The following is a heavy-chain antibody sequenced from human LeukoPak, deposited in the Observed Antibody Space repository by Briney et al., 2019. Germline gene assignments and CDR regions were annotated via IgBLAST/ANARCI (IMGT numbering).Heavy chain of an antibody. CDR2: IYYSGST. V-gene: IGHV4-30-4*08. CDR1: GGSISSGDYY. CDR3: ARASLDDYFDY. Sequence: SQTLSLTCTVSGGSISSGDYYWSWIRQPLGKGLEWIGYIYYSGSTYYNPSLKSRVTISVDTSKNQFSLKLSSVTAADTAVYYCARASLDDYFDYWGQGTLVTVSS. J-gene: IGHJ4*02.